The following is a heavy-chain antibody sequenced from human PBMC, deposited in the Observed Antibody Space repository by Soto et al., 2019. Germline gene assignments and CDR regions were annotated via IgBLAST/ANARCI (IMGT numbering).Heavy chain of an antibody. D-gene: IGHD1-1*01. CDR1: GFTFSSYA. CDR3: AKDGVYRYRSHYDS. V-gene: IGHV3-23*01. Sequence: EVQLLQSGGGLVQPGGSLRLSCVASGFTFSSYALTWVRQAPGKGLEWVSTRGSGGNTYYTDSVKGRFTISRDNSTNTLDLQMDSLRAEDTAVYYCAKDGVYRYRSHYDSWGQGTLVTVSS. CDR2: RGSGGNT. J-gene: IGHJ4*02.